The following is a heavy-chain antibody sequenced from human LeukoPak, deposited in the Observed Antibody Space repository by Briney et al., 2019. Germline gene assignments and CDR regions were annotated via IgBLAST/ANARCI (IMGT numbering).Heavy chain of an antibody. CDR1: GYTFTGYY. J-gene: IGHJ4*02. CDR3: ARERYSGSYFDY. D-gene: IGHD1-26*01. V-gene: IGHV1-2*02. Sequence: ASVKVSCKASGYTFTGYYMHWVRQAPGQGLEWMGWINPNSGGTNYAQKFQGRVTMTRDTSTSTVYMELSSLRSEDTAVYYCARERYSGSYFDYWGQGTLVTVSS. CDR2: INPNSGGT.